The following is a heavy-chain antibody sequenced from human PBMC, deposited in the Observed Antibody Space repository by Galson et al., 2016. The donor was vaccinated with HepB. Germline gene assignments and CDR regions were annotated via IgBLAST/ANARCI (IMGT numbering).Heavy chain of an antibody. CDR3: AKDSRINWPSYFDY. J-gene: IGHJ4*02. V-gene: IGHV3-23*01. Sequence: SLRLSCAASGFIFGDYPISWSRQAPGKGLEWVSPTSYNDGTKYYADSVKGRFAISRDNSKNTLYLQMNSLRAEDTAVYYCAKDSRINWPSYFDYWGQGILVTVSS. CDR1: GFIFGDYP. D-gene: IGHD1-1*01. CDR2: TSYNDGTK.